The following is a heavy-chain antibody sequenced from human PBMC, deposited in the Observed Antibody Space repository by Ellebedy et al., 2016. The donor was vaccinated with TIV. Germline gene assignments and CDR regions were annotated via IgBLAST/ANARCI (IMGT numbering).Heavy chain of an antibody. D-gene: IGHD1-1*01. CDR1: GYTFTRYA. CDR3: ARELPPLAGMEGFDP. J-gene: IGHJ5*02. V-gene: IGHV1-3*01. Sequence: AASVKVSCKASGYTFTRYAIHWVRQAPGQRLEWMGWINAGNGNTKYSQKFQGRVTITRDTSASTAYMDLSSLISEDTAVYYCARELPPLAGMEGFDPWGQGTLVTVSS. CDR2: INAGNGNT.